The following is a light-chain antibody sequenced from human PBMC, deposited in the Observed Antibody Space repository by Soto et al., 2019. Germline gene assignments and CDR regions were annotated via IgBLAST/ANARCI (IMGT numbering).Light chain of an antibody. Sequence: QSLLAQPPSVSGAPGQRVTISCAGSSSNIGAGYNVHWYQHLPGRAPKLLIFGNDNRPSGVPDRFSASKSGSSASLAITGLQAEDEADYYCQSYDKSLSGFYVFGTGTKVTVL. V-gene: IGLV1-40*01. CDR2: GND. CDR3: QSYDKSLSGFYV. J-gene: IGLJ1*01. CDR1: SSNIGAGYN.